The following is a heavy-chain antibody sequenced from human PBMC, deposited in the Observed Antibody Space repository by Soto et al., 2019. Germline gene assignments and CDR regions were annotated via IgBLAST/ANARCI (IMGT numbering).Heavy chain of an antibody. CDR3: ARIEVVAATIDYYYYGMDV. CDR1: GFSLSTSGMC. J-gene: IGHJ6*02. Sequence: SGPTLVNSPQTLTLTCTFSGFSLSTSGMCVSWIRQPPGKALEWLALIDWDDDKYYSTSLKTRLTISKYTSKNQVVLTMTNMDPVHTATYYCARIEVVAATIDYYYYGMDVWGQGTKVTVSS. V-gene: IGHV2-70*01. CDR2: IDWDDDK. D-gene: IGHD2-15*01.